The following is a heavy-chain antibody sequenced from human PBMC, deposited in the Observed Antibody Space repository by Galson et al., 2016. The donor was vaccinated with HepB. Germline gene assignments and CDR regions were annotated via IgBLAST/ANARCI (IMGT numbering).Heavy chain of an antibody. D-gene: IGHD5-18*01. J-gene: IGHJ5*02. CDR2: ISYDGTNK. CDR3: AREVGYSYVVTIHWFDP. CDR1: GFTFDNYP. V-gene: IGHV3-30-3*01. Sequence: SLRLSCAASGFTFDNYPMHWVRQAPGKGLEWVALISYDGTNKYYADSVKGRFTISRDNSKNTVYLQMNSLRAEDTAVYYCAREVGYSYVVTIHWFDPWGQGTLVTVSS.